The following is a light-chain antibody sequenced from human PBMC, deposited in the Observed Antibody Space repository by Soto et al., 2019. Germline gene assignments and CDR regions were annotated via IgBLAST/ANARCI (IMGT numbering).Light chain of an antibody. CDR2: DAS. CDR1: QGVRTD. CDR3: LQHNSYPYT. V-gene: IGKV1-17*01. Sequence: DIQMTQSPSSLSASVGDRVTITCRASQGVRTDLVWYQQKPGHAPQRLIYDASILQSVVPSRFSGSGSGTEFTLTISSLEPEDFATYYCLQHNSYPYTFGQGTKLEIK. J-gene: IGKJ2*01.